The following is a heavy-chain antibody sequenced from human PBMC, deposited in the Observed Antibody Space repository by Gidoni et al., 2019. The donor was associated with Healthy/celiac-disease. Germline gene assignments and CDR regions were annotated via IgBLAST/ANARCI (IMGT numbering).Heavy chain of an antibody. V-gene: IGHV3-30-3*01. CDR2: ISYDGSNK. Sequence: QVQLVESGGGVVQPGRSLRLSCAASGFTLRSYAMPWVPQAPGKGLEWVAVISYDGSNKYYADSVKGRFTISRDNSKNTLYLQMNSLRAEDTAVYYCARDLEEYSSGRIEDYYYYYGMDVWGQGTTVTVSS. CDR3: ARDLEEYSSGRIEDYYYYYGMDV. CDR1: GFTLRSYA. D-gene: IGHD6-19*01. J-gene: IGHJ6*02.